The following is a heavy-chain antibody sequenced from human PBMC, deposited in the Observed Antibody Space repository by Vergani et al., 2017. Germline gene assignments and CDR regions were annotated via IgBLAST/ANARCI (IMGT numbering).Heavy chain of an antibody. V-gene: IGHV4-34*01. CDR3: ARGTPSAARPRGSWFDP. CDR2: INHSGST. Sequence: QVQLQQWGAGLLKPSETLSLTCAVYGGSFSGYYWSWIRQPPGKGLEWIGEINHSGSTNYNPSLKSRVTISVDTSKNQFSLKLSSVTAADTAVYYCARGTPSAARPRGSWFDPWGQGTLVTGSS. CDR1: GGSFSGYY. J-gene: IGHJ5*02. D-gene: IGHD6-6*01.